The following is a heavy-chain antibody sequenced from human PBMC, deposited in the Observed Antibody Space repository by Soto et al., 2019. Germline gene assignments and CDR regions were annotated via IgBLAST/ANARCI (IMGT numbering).Heavy chain of an antibody. CDR3: ARGRPLRATSPFRPQYGRSWFDP. V-gene: IGHV4-34*01. CDR1: GGSFSGYY. CDR2: ISHSGST. J-gene: IGHJ5*02. D-gene: IGHD1-26*01. Sequence: QVQLQQWGAGLLKPSETLSLICAVYGGSFSGYYWSWIRQPPGKGLEWIGEISHSGSTNYNPSLKSRVTISLDTSKNQCSVQLSSGTAAATAEYYCARGRPLRATSPFRPQYGRSWFDPWGQGTLVTVSS.